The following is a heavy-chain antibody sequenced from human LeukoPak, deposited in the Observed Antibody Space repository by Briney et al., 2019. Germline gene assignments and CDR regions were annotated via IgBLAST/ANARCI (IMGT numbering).Heavy chain of an antibody. V-gene: IGHV3-7*01. D-gene: IGHD5-12*01. CDR3: AKTEGGSGYDPYYFDY. J-gene: IGHJ4*02. CDR2: IKQDGSEK. CDR1: GFTFSSYW. Sequence: GGSLRLSCAASGFTFSSYWMSWVRQAPGKGLEWVANIKQDGSEKYYVDSVKGRFTISRDNSKNTLYLQMNSPRAEDTAVYYCAKTEGGSGYDPYYFDYWGQGTLVTVSS.